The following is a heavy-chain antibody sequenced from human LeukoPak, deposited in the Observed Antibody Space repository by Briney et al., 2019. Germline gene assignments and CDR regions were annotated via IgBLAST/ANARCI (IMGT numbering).Heavy chain of an antibody. J-gene: IGHJ4*02. CDR2: IRRGGTT. V-gene: IGHV3-74*01. Sequence: PGGSLTLSCAASGFTVSSYWIHWVRQAPGKGLVWVSLIRRGGTTSFAASVQGRFTISRDNARNTLYLQMNSLAAEDTAVYYCARDAGQATPFDYWGPGTLVTVSS. CDR1: GFTVSSYW. D-gene: IGHD2-15*01. CDR3: ARDAGQATPFDY.